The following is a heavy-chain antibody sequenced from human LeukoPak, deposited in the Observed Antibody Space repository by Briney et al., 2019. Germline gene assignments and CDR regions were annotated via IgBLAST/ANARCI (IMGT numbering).Heavy chain of an antibody. CDR2: IYTSGST. J-gene: IGHJ4*02. CDR1: GGSISSYY. V-gene: IGHV4-4*09. Sequence: NPSETLSLTCTVSGGSISSYYWSWIRQPPGKGLEWIGYIYTSGSTNYNPSLKSRVTISVDTSKNQFSLKLSSVTAADTAVYYCARGKFGGSSGLFDYWGQGTLVTVSS. CDR3: ARGKFGGSSGLFDY. D-gene: IGHD3-22*01.